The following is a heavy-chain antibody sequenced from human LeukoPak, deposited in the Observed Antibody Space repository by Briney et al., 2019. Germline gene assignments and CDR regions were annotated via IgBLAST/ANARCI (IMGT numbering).Heavy chain of an antibody. J-gene: IGHJ5*02. CDR1: GFSLSTSGMC. D-gene: IGHD6-19*01. CDR2: IDWDDDK. V-gene: IGHV2-70*01. Sequence: SGPTQVNPTQTLTLTCTFSGFSLSTSGMCVSWIRQPPGKALEWLALIDWDDDKYYSTSLKTRLTISKDTSKNQVVLTMTNMDPVDTATYYCARTSGWYDRDWLDPWGQGTLVTVSS. CDR3: ARTSGWYDRDWLDP.